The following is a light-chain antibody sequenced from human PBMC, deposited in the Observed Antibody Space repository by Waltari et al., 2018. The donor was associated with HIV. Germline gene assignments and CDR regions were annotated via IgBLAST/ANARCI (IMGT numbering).Light chain of an antibody. CDR2: EVT. J-gene: IGLJ3*02. V-gene: IGLV2-8*01. CDR3: SSYGDSLSVL. Sequence: QSALTQPPSASGSLGQSVTISCTGSSSDIGAYDSVSWLQQHPRSAPKLLLYEVTRRPSSVSDRFSGSRSGSTAFLTVAGLQPDDEATYFCSSYGDSLSVLFGGGTNVTVL. CDR1: SSDIGAYDS.